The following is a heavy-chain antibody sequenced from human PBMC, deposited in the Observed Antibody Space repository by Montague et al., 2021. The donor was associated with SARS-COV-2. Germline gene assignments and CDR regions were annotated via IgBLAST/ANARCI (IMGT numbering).Heavy chain of an antibody. Sequence: SETLSLTCSVSGGSFSSSSYYWGWIRQPPGKGPEWMGSIYYNGSTNYNPSLKSRVTMSGDTSKKQFYLRLTSVTAADTAVYYCARDWAYYDEVWGTQRYTPDSWGQGTLVTVSS. J-gene: IGHJ4*02. CDR1: GGSFSSSSYY. CDR2: IYYNGST. D-gene: IGHD3-16*02. CDR3: ARDWAYYDEVWGTQRYTPDS. V-gene: IGHV4-39*02.